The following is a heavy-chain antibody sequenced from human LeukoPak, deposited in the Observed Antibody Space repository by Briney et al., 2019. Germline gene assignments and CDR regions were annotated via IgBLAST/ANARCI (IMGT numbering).Heavy chain of an antibody. CDR3: ARGVAVAGFFDY. Sequence: SETLSLTCTVSGGSINNYYWSWIRQPPGKGLEWIGYIDHKGNTNYNPSLKSRVTMSVDTSKNQFSLKLSSVTAADTAVYYCARGVAVAGFFDYWGQGTLVTVSS. CDR2: IDHKGNT. CDR1: GGSINNYY. D-gene: IGHD6-19*01. V-gene: IGHV4-59*01. J-gene: IGHJ4*02.